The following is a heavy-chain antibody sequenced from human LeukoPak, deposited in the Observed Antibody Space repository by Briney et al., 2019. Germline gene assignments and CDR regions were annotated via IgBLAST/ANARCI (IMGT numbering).Heavy chain of an antibody. CDR2: INHSGST. J-gene: IGHJ6*03. V-gene: IGHV4-34*01. CDR3: ARGQAYCSSTSCYRSGFCYYYYYMDV. CDR1: GGSFSGYY. Sequence: SETLSLTCAVYGGSFSGYYWSWIRQPPGKGLEWIGEINHSGSTNYNPSLKSRVTISVDTSKNQFSLKLSSVTAADTAVYYCARGQAYCSSTSCYRSGFCYYYYYMDVWGKGTTVTVSS. D-gene: IGHD2-2*02.